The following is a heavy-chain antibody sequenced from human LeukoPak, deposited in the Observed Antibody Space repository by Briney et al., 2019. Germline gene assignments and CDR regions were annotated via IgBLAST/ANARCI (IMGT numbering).Heavy chain of an antibody. CDR2: IYPNSGGT. CDR3: ARDGRIAAAGTGWFDP. J-gene: IGHJ5*02. Sequence: ASVKVPCKASGYTFTGYYMHWVRQAPGQGLEWMGWIYPNSGGTNYAHKFQGRGTMIRGQSINTAYMELSRLRSDDTAVYYCARDGRIAAAGTGWFDPWGQGTLVTVSS. V-gene: IGHV1-2*02. D-gene: IGHD6-13*01. CDR1: GYTFTGYY.